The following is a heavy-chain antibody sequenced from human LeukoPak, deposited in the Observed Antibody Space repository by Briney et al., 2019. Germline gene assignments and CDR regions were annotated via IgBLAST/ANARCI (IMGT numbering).Heavy chain of an antibody. V-gene: IGHV4-30-4*01. D-gene: IGHD6-13*01. CDR3: AREEYSSDWYGHDS. J-gene: IGHJ4*02. CDR1: GGSISSGDYY. Sequence: ASETLSLTCTVSGGSISSGDYYWSWIRQPPGKGLEWIGYIYHSGSTYYNPSLKSRVTISVDTSKNQFSLRLTSVTAADTAFYYCAREEYSSDWYGHDSWGQGTLVTVSS. CDR2: IYHSGST.